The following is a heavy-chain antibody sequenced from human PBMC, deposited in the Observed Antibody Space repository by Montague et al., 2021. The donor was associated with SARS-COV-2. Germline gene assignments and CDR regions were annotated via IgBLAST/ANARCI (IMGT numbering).Heavy chain of an antibody. Sequence: SLRLSCAASGFTFSSYAMHWVRQAPGKGLEWVAVISYDGSNKYYADSVKGRFTISRDNSKNTLYLQTNSLRAEDTAVYYCARDTRGFWSGFGYYYYMDVWGKGTTVTVSS. CDR1: GFTFSSYA. V-gene: IGHV3-30*04. J-gene: IGHJ6*03. D-gene: IGHD3-3*01. CDR3: ARDTRGFWSGFGYYYYMDV. CDR2: ISYDGSNK.